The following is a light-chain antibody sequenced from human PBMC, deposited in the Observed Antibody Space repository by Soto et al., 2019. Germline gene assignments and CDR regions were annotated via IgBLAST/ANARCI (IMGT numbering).Light chain of an antibody. CDR2: RDT. CDR1: SSNIGAGYG. Sequence: QSVLTQPPSVSGAPGQRITISCTGSSSNIGAGYGVHWYKQLPGTAPKLLIYRDTTRPSGVPDRFSGSKSGTSASLAITGLQAEDEADYYCHCFDKLVSGSVFGGGTTLTVL. V-gene: IGLV1-40*01. J-gene: IGLJ2*01. CDR3: HCFDKLVSGSV.